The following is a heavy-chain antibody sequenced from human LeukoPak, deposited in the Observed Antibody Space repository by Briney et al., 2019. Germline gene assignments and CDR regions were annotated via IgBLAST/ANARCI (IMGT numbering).Heavy chain of an antibody. V-gene: IGHV3-23*01. J-gene: IGHJ4*02. CDR2: ICGGGVTT. D-gene: IGHD1-26*01. CDR1: GFTFNNYG. Sequence: PGGTLRLSCAASGFTFNNYGMSWVRQAPGKGLEWVSAICGGGVTTYYADSVKGRFTISRDNSKNTLYLQMNSLRAEDTAVYYCAKSLWELLLSSPFDYWGQGTLVTVSS. CDR3: AKSLWELLLSSPFDY.